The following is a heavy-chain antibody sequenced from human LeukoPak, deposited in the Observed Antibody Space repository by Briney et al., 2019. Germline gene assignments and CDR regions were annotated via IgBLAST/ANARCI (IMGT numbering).Heavy chain of an antibody. Sequence: PGGSLRLSCVASGFTFSIYTMSWVRQAPGKGLEWVSSITSSSSSMYSADSVKGRLTISRDNAENSLYLQMNSLRAEDTAVYYCARGDFDYWGQGTLVTVSS. J-gene: IGHJ4*02. V-gene: IGHV3-21*04. CDR3: ARGDFDY. CDR1: GFTFSIYT. CDR2: ITSSSSSM.